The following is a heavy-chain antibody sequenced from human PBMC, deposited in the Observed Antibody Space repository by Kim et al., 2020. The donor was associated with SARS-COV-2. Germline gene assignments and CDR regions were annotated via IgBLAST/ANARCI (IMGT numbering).Heavy chain of an antibody. J-gene: IGHJ4*02. V-gene: IGHV3-11*01. CDR3: ARDXDYGDYVFYY. CDR1: GFTFSDYY. CDR2: ISSSGSTI. D-gene: IGHD4-17*01. Sequence: GGSLRLSCAASGFTFSDYYMSWIRQAPGKGLEWVSYISSSGSTIYYADSVKGRFTXSRDNAKNSLYLQMTSLRAEDTAVYYCARDXDYGDYVFYYWGQGTLVTVSS.